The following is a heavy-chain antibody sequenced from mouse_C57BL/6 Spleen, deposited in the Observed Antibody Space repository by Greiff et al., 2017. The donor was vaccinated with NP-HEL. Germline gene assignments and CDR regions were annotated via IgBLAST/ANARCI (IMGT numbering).Heavy chain of an antibody. CDR2: IRSKSNNYAT. J-gene: IGHJ3*01. V-gene: IGHV10-1*01. CDR3: VRRGSSYGFAY. Sequence: EVQLVESGGGLVQPKGSLKLSCAASGFSFNTYAMNWVRQAPGKGLEWVARIRSKSNNYATYYADSVKDRFTISRDDSESMLYLQMNNLKTEDTAMYYCVRRGSSYGFAYWGQGTLVTVSA. D-gene: IGHD1-1*01. CDR1: GFSFNTYA.